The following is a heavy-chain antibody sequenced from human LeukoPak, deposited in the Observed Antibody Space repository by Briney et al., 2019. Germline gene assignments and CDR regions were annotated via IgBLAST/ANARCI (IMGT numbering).Heavy chain of an antibody. CDR2: IESSGATT. J-gene: IGHJ4*02. D-gene: IGHD4-17*01. V-gene: IGHV3-23*01. Sequence: GGSLRLSCAASGFTFSRYAMSWARQAPGKGLEWVSLIESSGATTYYADSVKGRFTISRDDSKNTLYLQMNSLRAEDTALNYCARDTYGAPDSWGQGTLVTVSS. CDR3: ARDTYGAPDS. CDR1: GFTFSRYA.